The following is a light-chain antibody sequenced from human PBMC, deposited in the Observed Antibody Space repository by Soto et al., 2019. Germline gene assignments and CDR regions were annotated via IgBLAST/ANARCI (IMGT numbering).Light chain of an antibody. Sequence: QSVLTQPASVSGSPGQSITISCTGTSRDVGGHDYVSWYQQHPGKAPKLIIYEVRNRPSGVSNRFSGSKSGNTASLTTSGLQAGVEDDEYCRSYEGASRVFGAGTKVTAL. V-gene: IGLV2-14*01. CDR1: SRDVGGHDY. CDR2: EVR. J-gene: IGLJ1*01. CDR3: RSYEGASRV.